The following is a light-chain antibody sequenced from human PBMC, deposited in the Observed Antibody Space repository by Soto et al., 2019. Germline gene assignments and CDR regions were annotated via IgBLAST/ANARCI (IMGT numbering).Light chain of an antibody. J-gene: IGLJ1*01. Sequence: QSALTQPPSVSGSPGQSVTISCTGTSSDVGSYNRVSWYQQPPGTAPKLMIYEVSNRPSGVPDRFSGSKSGNTASLTISGLKAEDEADYYCSSYTSSSTYVFEPGTKVTVL. V-gene: IGLV2-18*02. CDR1: SSDVGSYNR. CDR3: SSYTSSSTYV. CDR2: EVS.